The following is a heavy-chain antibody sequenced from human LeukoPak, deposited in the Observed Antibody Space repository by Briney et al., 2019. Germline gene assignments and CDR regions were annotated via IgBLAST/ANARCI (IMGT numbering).Heavy chain of an antibody. CDR1: GFTFRTYA. CDR2: ISDSGGTT. D-gene: IGHD2-15*01. Sequence: GGSLRLSCVASGFTFRTYAMSWVRQAPGKGLEWVSGISDSGGTTYYVDSVKGRFTISRDDSKNTLYLQMNSLRAEDTAVYYCAKSGLNRFDYWGQGTLVTVSS. J-gene: IGHJ4*02. CDR3: AKSGLNRFDY. V-gene: IGHV3-23*01.